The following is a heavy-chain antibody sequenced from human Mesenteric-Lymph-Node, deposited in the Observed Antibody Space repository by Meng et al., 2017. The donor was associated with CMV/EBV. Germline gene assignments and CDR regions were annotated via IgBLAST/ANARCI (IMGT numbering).Heavy chain of an antibody. Sequence: LSCEASGFTCSKYGMHWVRQAPGKGLEWVTLIWYDGINKYYADSVKGRFTISRENSKNTLYLQMNSLRVEDTAVYYCARLSTTYHIDYWGQGTLVTVSS. J-gene: IGHJ4*02. CDR2: IWYDGINK. CDR3: ARLSTTYHIDY. CDR1: GFTCSKYG. D-gene: IGHD2-2*01. V-gene: IGHV3-33*01.